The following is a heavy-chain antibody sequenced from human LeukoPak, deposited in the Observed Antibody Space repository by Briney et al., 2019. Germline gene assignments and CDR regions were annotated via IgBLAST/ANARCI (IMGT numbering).Heavy chain of an antibody. J-gene: IGHJ5*02. CDR1: GGSISSGSYY. CDR2: IYTSGST. Sequence: PSETLSLTCTVSGGSISSGSYYWSWIRQPAGKGLEWIGRIYTSGSTNYNPSLKSRVTISVDTSKNQFSLKLSSVTAADTAVYYCARARDTTSGSNWFDPRGQGTLVTVSS. V-gene: IGHV4-61*02. D-gene: IGHD1-26*01. CDR3: ARARDTTSGSNWFDP.